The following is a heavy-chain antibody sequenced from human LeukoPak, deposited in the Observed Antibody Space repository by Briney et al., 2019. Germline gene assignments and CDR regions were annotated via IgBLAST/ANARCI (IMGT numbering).Heavy chain of an antibody. Sequence: GASVKVSCKASGYTFTSYDINWVRQATGQGLEWMGWMNPNSGNTGYAQKFQGRVTMTRNTSISTAYMELSSLRSEDTAVYYCARGRMVVAAGCLGYWGQGTLVTVSS. CDR1: GYTFTSYD. CDR2: MNPNSGNT. V-gene: IGHV1-8*01. D-gene: IGHD2-2*01. CDR3: ARGRMVVAAGCLGY. J-gene: IGHJ4*02.